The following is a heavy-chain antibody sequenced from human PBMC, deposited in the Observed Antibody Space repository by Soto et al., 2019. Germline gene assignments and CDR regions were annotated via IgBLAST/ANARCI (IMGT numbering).Heavy chain of an antibody. V-gene: IGHV4-39*01. J-gene: IGHJ4*02. CDR3: ARSGYGDYKRVDY. CDR2: IYYSGST. Sequence: LSLTCTVSGGSISSSSYYWGWIRQPPGKGLEWIGSIYYSGSTYYNPSLKSRVTISVDTSKNQFSLNLSSVTAADTAVYYCARSGYGDYKRVDYWGQGTLVTVSS. CDR1: GGSISSSSYY. D-gene: IGHD4-17*01.